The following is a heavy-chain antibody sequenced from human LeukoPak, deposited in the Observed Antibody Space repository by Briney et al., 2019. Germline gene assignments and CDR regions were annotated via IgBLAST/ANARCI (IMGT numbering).Heavy chain of an antibody. Sequence: RGSLRLSCAASGFTFSNVWMRCVRQAPRERLGWVGRIKSKADGGTIDYAAPLKGRFTISRDDSTNTLYLQMNSLKTEDTAVYYCTKDHGSGSYYFDYWGQGTLVTVSS. CDR3: TKDHGSGSYYFDY. CDR2: IKSKADGGTI. D-gene: IGHD3-10*01. J-gene: IGHJ4*02. V-gene: IGHV3-15*01. CDR1: GFTFSNVW.